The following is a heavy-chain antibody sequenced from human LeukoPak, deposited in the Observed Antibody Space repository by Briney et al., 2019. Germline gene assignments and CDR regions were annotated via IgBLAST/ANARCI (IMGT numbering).Heavy chain of an antibody. D-gene: IGHD3-10*01. CDR3: ARLARLSLIRGVTGYHSLDV. J-gene: IGHJ6*04. CDR1: SGSTNSFY. Sequence: SETLSLTCTVSSGSTNSFYWSWIRQPPGGGLEWIGDIYYSGTTNYNPSLKSRVTISIDTSKNQFSLKLSSVTAADTAVYYCARLARLSLIRGVTGYHSLDVWGKGTKVTVSS. V-gene: IGHV4-59*01. CDR2: IYYSGTT.